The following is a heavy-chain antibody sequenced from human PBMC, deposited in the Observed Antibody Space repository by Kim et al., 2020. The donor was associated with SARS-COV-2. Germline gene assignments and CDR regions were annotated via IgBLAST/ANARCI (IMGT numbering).Heavy chain of an antibody. D-gene: IGHD4-4*01. CDR3: ARGSDGSNSAFDY. J-gene: IGHJ4*02. Sequence: PRKCPSRATITAHNPTSTAYMELSSLRSADTAVYYCARGSDGSNSAFDYWGQGTLVTVSS. V-gene: IGHV1-69*04.